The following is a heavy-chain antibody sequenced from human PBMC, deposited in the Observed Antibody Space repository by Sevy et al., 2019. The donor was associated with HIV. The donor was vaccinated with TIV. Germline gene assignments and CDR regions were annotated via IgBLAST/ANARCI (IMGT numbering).Heavy chain of an antibody. CDR3: ARGYYYDSSGYYVGGYYYYYYMDV. CDR1: GGSISSGSYY. J-gene: IGHJ6*03. Sequence: SETLSLTCTVSGGSISSGSYYWSWIRQPAGKGLEWIGRIYTSGSTNYNPSLKSRVTISVDTSKNQFSLKLGSVTAADTAVYYCARGYYYDSSGYYVGGYYYYYYMDVWGKGTTVTVSS. CDR2: IYTSGST. D-gene: IGHD3-22*01. V-gene: IGHV4-61*02.